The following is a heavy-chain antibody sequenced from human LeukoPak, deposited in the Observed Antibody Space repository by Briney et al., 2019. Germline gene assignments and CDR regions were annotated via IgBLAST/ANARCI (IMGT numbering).Heavy chain of an antibody. V-gene: IGHV3-23*01. CDR2: ISGSGSAT. Sequence: PGGSLRLSCAASGFTFRSYAMNWVRQAPGKGLEWVSAISGSGSATYYADSVKGRFTISRDNSKNTLYLQMNSLRAEDTAVYYCARDGTLTAGPFDPWGRGTLVTVSS. J-gene: IGHJ5*02. CDR3: ARDGTLTAGPFDP. CDR1: GFTFRSYA. D-gene: IGHD1-14*01.